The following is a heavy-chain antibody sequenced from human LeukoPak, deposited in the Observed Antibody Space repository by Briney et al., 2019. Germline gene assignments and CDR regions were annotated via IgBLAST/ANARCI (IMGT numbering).Heavy chain of an antibody. CDR1: GGSISSYY. J-gene: IGHJ3*02. CDR3: ACLTTADAFDI. CDR2: IYYSGST. V-gene: IGHV4-59*01. Sequence: SETLSLTCTVSGGSISSYYWSWIRQPPGKGLEWIGYIYYSGSTNYNPSLKSRVTISVDTSKNQFSLRLSSVTAADTAVYYCACLTTADAFDIWGQGTMVTVSS. D-gene: IGHD3-22*01.